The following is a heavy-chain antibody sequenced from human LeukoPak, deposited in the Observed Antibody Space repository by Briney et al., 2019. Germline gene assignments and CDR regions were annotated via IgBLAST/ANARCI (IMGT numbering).Heavy chain of an antibody. J-gene: IGHJ4*02. V-gene: IGHV3-9*01. Sequence: GGSLRLSCAASGFAFDNYAMNWVRPGPGRGLEWVSDISWSSGTVDYADSVKGRCIISRDNAKNSLYLEMKDLRTEDTAFYYCARANSSSATRNFFDYWGQGTLVTVSS. CDR1: GFAFDNYA. CDR3: ARANSSSATRNFFDY. CDR2: ISWSSGTV. D-gene: IGHD2/OR15-2a*01.